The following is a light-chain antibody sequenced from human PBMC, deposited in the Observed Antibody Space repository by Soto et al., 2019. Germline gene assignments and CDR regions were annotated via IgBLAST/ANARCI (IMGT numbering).Light chain of an antibody. CDR1: QSVSKN. CDR2: DAS. CDR3: HQYNNWPPWT. J-gene: IGKJ1*01. V-gene: IGKV3-15*01. Sequence: ILMTQSPATLSVSPGERATLSCRAGQSVSKNLAWYQQKPGQAPRLLIYDASTRATGIPASFSGSGSGTEFTLTISGLQSEDLAVYYCHQYNNWPPWTFGLHTSVEI.